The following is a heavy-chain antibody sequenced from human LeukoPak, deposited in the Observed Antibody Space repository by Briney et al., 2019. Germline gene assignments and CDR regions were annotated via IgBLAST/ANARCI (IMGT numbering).Heavy chain of an antibody. Sequence: PGRSLRLSCAASGFTFSSYAMHWVRQAPGKGREWVAVMSYDGNNKYYADSVKGRFTISRDNSKNTLYLQMNSLRAEDTAVYYCARGAASHYYYYGMDVWGQGTTVTVSS. J-gene: IGHJ6*02. CDR3: ARGAASHYYYYGMDV. CDR1: GFTFSSYA. D-gene: IGHD2-15*01. CDR2: MSYDGNNK. V-gene: IGHV3-30-3*01.